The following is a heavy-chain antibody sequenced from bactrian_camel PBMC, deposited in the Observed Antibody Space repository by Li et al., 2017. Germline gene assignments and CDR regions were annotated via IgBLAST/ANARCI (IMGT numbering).Heavy chain of an antibody. V-gene: IGHV3S53*01. CDR2: FDSDRRA. D-gene: IGHD4*01. CDR3: AADLRPRGIASMSESDFTY. Sequence: HVQLVESGGGSVQAGGSLRLSCAASGYKRRDLSDTCMGRFRQTPGKVREAVAHFDSDRRAIYADSVKERFTISQDNAAKRITLYLQMNSLKPEDTAIYYCAADLRPRGIASMSESDFTYWSQGTQVTVS. J-gene: IGHJ4*01. CDR1: GYKRRDLSDTC.